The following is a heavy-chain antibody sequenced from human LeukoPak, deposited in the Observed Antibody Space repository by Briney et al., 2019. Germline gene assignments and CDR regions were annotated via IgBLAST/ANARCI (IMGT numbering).Heavy chain of an antibody. CDR2: IYSGGST. V-gene: IGHV3-53*01. D-gene: IGHD4-17*01. CDR1: GFTLSSNY. Sequence: GGSLRLSCAASGFTLSSNYMSWVRQAPGKGLEWVSVIYSGGSTYYADSVKGRFTISRDNSKNTLYLQMNSLRAEDTAVYYCARDNYGDRQALDYWGQGTLVTVSS. J-gene: IGHJ4*02. CDR3: ARDNYGDRQALDY.